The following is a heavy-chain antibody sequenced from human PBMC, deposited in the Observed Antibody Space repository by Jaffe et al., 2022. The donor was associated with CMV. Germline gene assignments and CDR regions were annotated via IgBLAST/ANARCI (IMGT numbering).Heavy chain of an antibody. CDR2: MNPNSGNT. Sequence: QVQLVQSGAEVKKPGASVKVSCKASGYTFTSYDINWVRQATGQGLEWMGWMNPNSGNTGYAQKFQGRVTMTRNTSISTAYMELSSLRSEDTAVYYCAREDYGDYYYYYGMDVWGQGTTVTVSS. J-gene: IGHJ6*02. V-gene: IGHV1-8*01. D-gene: IGHD4-17*01. CDR1: GYTFTSYD. CDR3: AREDYGDYYYYYGMDV.